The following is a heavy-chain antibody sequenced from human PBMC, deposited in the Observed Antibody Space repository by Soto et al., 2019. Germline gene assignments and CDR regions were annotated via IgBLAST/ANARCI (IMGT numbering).Heavy chain of an antibody. J-gene: IGHJ4*02. CDR3: AKRGGVVGGSEHPFFEY. CDR1: GFIFSNYG. V-gene: IGHV3-30*18. CDR2: ISFDGKNR. D-gene: IGHD2-15*01. Sequence: QVQLVESGGGVVQPGKSLRLSCAASGFIFSNYGMHWVRQAPGKGLEXVALISFDGKNRNYADSVKGRFTIYRDNPKNTLYLEMNSLRPEDTAFYYCAKRGGVVGGSEHPFFEYWGQGTLVTVSS.